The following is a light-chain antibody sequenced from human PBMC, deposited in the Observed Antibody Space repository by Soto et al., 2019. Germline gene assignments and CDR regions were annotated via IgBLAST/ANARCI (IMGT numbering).Light chain of an antibody. Sequence: EIVLTQSPGTLSLSPGERATLSCRASQSVSSNYLAWYQQKPGQAPRLLIYGASTRATGIPARFSGSGSGTEFSLTINSLQSEDFAVYYCQQRNNWPPVTFGGGTKVDI. CDR1: QSVSSN. CDR3: QQRNNWPPVT. CDR2: GAS. J-gene: IGKJ4*01. V-gene: IGKV3-15*01.